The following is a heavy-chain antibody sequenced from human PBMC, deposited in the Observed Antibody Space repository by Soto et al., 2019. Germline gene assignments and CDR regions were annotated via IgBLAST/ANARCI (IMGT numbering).Heavy chain of an antibody. J-gene: IGHJ3*02. V-gene: IGHV3-30-3*01. D-gene: IGHD3-22*01. CDR3: ARVPFSFGSSGPYDAFDI. Sequence: QVQLVESGGAWVNPGGSLRLSCAASGSPFGSYAMHWVGQPPAKGLEWGAVISYDGGNKYYADSVKGRLTISRDNSKNTLYLQMNSLRAEDTAVYYCARVPFSFGSSGPYDAFDIWGQGTMVTVSS. CDR2: ISYDGGNK. CDR1: GSPFGSYA.